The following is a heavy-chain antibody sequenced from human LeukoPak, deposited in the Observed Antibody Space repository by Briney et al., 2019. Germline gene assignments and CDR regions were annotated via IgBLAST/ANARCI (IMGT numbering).Heavy chain of an antibody. CDR2: FSYSGST. CDR1: GGSISSSSYY. CDR3: ARLLNSREAFHLIDY. D-gene: IGHD4-23*01. J-gene: IGHJ4*02. V-gene: IGHV4-39*01. Sequence: TPSETLSLTRTVSGGSISSSSYYWGWLRQPPRKGLEGIGSFSYSGSTYYNPSLKSRVTISVDTSKNQFSLKLSSVTAADTAVYYCARLLNSREAFHLIDYWGQGTLVTVSS.